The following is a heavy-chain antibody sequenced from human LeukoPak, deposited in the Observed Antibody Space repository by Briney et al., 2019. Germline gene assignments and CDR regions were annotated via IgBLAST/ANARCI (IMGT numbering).Heavy chain of an antibody. Sequence: SETLSLTCAVYGGSFSGYYWSWIRQPPGKGLEWIGEINHSGSTNYNPSLKSRVTISVDTSKNQFSLKLSSVTAADTAVYYCARSLPRYCSSTSCYSPDYWGQGTLVTVSS. D-gene: IGHD2-2*01. CDR1: GGSFSGYY. J-gene: IGHJ4*02. CDR2: INHSGST. CDR3: ARSLPRYCSSTSCYSPDY. V-gene: IGHV4-34*01.